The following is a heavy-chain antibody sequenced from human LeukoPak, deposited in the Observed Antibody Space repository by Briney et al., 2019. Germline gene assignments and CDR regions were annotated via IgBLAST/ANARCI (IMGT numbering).Heavy chain of an antibody. V-gene: IGHV4-34*01. CDR3: ARSATVTTGYFDY. D-gene: IGHD4-17*01. Sequence: SETLSLTCAVYGGSFSGYYWGWIRQSPEKGLDWIGSIYSNGNTYYNPSVKSRVTMSVDTSKNQFSLKLTSMTAAETAVYYCARSATVTTGYFDYWGQGALVTVSS. CDR1: GGSFSGYY. CDR2: IYSNGNT. J-gene: IGHJ4*02.